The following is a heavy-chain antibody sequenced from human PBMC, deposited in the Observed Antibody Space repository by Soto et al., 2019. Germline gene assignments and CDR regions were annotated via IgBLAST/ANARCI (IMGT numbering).Heavy chain of an antibody. CDR2: ISYDGSNK. J-gene: IGHJ5*02. V-gene: IGHV3-30-3*01. CDR1: GFTFSSFA. Sequence: QVQLVESGGGVVQPGRSLRLSCAASGFTFSSFAMHWVRQSPGKGLEWVAVISYDGSNKYYADSVKGRFTISRDSSKNTLYLQMNSLRAEDTAVYYCARGFGTVPTAWFAPWGQGTLVTVSS. D-gene: IGHD4-4*01. CDR3: ARGFGTVPTAWFAP.